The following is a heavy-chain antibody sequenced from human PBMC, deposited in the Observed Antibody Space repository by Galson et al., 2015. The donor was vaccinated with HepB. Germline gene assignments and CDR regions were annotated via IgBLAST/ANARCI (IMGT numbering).Heavy chain of an antibody. V-gene: IGHV1-18*01. CDR3: ARRMVYQQQLGY. CDR1: GYTFTSYG. Sequence: SVKVSCKASGYTFTSYGISWVRQAPGQGLEWMGWISAYNGNTNYAQKLQGRVTMTTDTPTSTAYMELRSLRSDDTAVYYCARRMVYQQQLGYWGQGTLVTVSS. CDR2: ISAYNGNT. J-gene: IGHJ4*02. D-gene: IGHD6-13*01.